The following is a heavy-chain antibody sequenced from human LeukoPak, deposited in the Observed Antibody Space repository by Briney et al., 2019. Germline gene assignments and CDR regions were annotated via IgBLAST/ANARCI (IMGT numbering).Heavy chain of an antibody. D-gene: IGHD3-22*01. Sequence: SETLSLTCTVSGGSINSSSYYWGWIRQPPGEGLEWIGSIYYSGSTYFNPSLKSRVTISVDTSKNQFSLKLSSVAAADTAVYYCARLSGYFDNSGYYYVWGQGTLVTVSS. V-gene: IGHV4-39*01. CDR1: GGSINSSSYY. J-gene: IGHJ4*02. CDR2: IYYSGST. CDR3: ARLSGYFDNSGYYYV.